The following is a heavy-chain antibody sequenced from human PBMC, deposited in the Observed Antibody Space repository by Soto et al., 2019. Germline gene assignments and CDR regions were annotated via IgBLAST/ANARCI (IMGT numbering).Heavy chain of an antibody. CDR3: VRESISGTGWFDP. CDR1: GFAFISYA. D-gene: IGHD1-20*01. V-gene: IGHV3-23*01. CDR2: VTASGGST. J-gene: IGHJ5*02. Sequence: EVQLLESGGGLVQPGGSLRLSCAASGFAFISYAMSWVRQAPGKGLEWVSTVTASGGSTYYADSLKGRFTISRDNAKNSLYLQMNSLRAEDTAVYYCVRESISGTGWFDPWGQGTLVTVSS.